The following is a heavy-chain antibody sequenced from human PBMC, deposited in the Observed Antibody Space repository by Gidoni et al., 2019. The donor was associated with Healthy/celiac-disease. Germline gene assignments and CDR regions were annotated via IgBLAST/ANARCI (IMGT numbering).Heavy chain of an antibody. J-gene: IGHJ4*02. Sequence: EVQLVESGGGLVKPGGSRRLSCAASGFTFSNAWMSWVRQAPGKGLEWVWRIKSKTYGVTTDYAAPVKGRFTISRDDSKNTLYLQMNSLKTEDTAVYYCTSRGYYYDSSGYYYDYWGQGTLVTVSS. CDR1: GFTFSNAW. V-gene: IGHV3-15*01. D-gene: IGHD3-22*01. CDR2: IKSKTYGVTT. CDR3: TSRGYYYDSSGYYYDY.